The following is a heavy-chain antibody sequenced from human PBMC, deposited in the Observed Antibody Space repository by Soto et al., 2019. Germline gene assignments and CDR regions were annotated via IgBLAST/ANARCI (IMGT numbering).Heavy chain of an antibody. CDR3: AKDQSDYDFWSGYPYYLDF. CDR1: GFTFSSYG. Sequence: GGSLRLSCAASGFTFSSYGMHWVRQAPGKGLEWVAVISYDGSNKYYADSVKGRFTISRDNSKNTLYLQMNSLRAEDTSVYYCAKDQSDYDFWSGYPYYLDFWGQGTLVTVSS. D-gene: IGHD3-3*01. J-gene: IGHJ4*02. CDR2: ISYDGSNK. V-gene: IGHV3-30*18.